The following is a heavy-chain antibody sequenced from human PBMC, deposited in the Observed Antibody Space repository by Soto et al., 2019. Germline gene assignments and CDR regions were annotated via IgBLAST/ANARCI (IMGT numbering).Heavy chain of an antibody. D-gene: IGHD3-22*01. J-gene: IGHJ4*02. V-gene: IGHV3-23*01. CDR1: GLPFSNYA. Sequence: GGPLKLSCASSGLPFSNYAMSWVRPAPGKGLEWVSTLRIGGSITYYADSVKGRFTVSRDNSKNTLYLLMNGLRAEDTAVYYCAKGHYYYDSSGYRHFDYWGQGNLVTVSS. CDR3: AKGHYYYDSSGYRHFDY. CDR2: LRIGGSIT.